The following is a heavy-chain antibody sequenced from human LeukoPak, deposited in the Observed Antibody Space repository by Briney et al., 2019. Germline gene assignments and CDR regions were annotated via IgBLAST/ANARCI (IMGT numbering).Heavy chain of an antibody. CDR1: GFSFGGYG. CDR3: ARDLGYCTNGVCHTRFYY. V-gene: IGHV3-30*03. J-gene: IGHJ4*02. Sequence: PGGSLRLSCEASGFSFGGYGIHWVRQAPGEGLEWVSGVSNDGNDEYYAASVKGRFTISRDNSKNTLHLQMNSLRAEDPAVYYCARDLGYCTNGVCHTRFYYWGQGTLVAVSS. D-gene: IGHD2-8*01. CDR2: VSNDGNDE.